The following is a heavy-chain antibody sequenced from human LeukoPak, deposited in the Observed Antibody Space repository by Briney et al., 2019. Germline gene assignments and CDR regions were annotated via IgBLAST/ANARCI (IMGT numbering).Heavy chain of an antibody. CDR1: GFTVSSNY. V-gene: IGHV3-7*01. CDR2: IKQDGSEK. J-gene: IGHJ4*02. CDR3: ARLRRREDRTYYYDSSGYSRGLIDY. D-gene: IGHD3-22*01. Sequence: GGSLRLSCAASGFTVSSNYMSWVRQAPGKGLEWVANIKQDGSEKYYVDSVKGRFTISRDNAKNSLYLQMNSLRAEDTAVYYCARLRRREDRTYYYDSSGYSRGLIDYWGQGTLVTVSS.